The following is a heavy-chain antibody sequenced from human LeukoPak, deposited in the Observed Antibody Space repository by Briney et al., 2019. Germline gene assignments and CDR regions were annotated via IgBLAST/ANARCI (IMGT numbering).Heavy chain of an antibody. D-gene: IGHD2-15*01. Sequence: GASVKVSCXASGGTFSTYAISWVRQALGQGLEWMERIIPIFGTANYAQKFQGRVTITTDESTSTAYMELSSLRSEDTAVYYCARASDCSGGSCPISYWGQGTLVTVSS. J-gene: IGHJ4*02. CDR1: GGTFSTYA. CDR3: ARASDCSGGSCPISY. V-gene: IGHV1-69*05. CDR2: IIPIFGTA.